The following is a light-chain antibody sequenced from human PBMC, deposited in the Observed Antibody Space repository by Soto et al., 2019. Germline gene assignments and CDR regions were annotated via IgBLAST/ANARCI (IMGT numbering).Light chain of an antibody. CDR1: SSDVGGYNH. Sequence: QSALTQPASVSGSPGQSITISCSGTSSDVGGYNHVSWYQQHPGKAPKLMIFDVSDRPSGVSYRFSGSKSGNTASLTISGLQAEDEADYYCSSYTSSTTLVVFGGGTKLTVL. CDR3: SSYTSSTTLVV. J-gene: IGLJ2*01. V-gene: IGLV2-14*03. CDR2: DVS.